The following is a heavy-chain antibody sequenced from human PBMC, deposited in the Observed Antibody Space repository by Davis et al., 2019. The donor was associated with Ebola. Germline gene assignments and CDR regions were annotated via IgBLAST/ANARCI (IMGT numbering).Heavy chain of an antibody. Sequence: SETLSLTCKVSGGSMESYYWTWIRQPPGKGLEWMGYIYDTGYTTYSPSLKSRVTLSVDTSKNQFSLKLTSVTAADTAVHYCARYNWNFGGFDPWGQGTLVIVSS. V-gene: IGHV4-59*01. CDR1: GGSMESYY. J-gene: IGHJ5*02. CDR2: IYDTGYT. D-gene: IGHD1-20*01. CDR3: ARYNWNFGGFDP.